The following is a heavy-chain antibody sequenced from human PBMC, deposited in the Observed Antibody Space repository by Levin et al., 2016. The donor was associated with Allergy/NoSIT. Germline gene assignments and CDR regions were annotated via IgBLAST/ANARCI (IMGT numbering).Heavy chain of an antibody. CDR3: AKEHMVLRFLEWSQNKYFDY. V-gene: IGHV3-23*01. Sequence: GESLKISCAASGFTFSSYAMSWVRQAPGKGLEWVSAISGSGGSTYYADSVKGRFTISRDNSKNTLYLQMNSLRAEDTAVYYCAKEHMVLRFLEWSQNKYFDYWGQGTLVTVSS. D-gene: IGHD3-3*01. CDR2: ISGSGGST. J-gene: IGHJ4*02. CDR1: GFTFSSYA.